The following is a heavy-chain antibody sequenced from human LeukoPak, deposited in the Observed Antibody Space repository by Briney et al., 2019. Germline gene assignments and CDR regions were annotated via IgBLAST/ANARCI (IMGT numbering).Heavy chain of an antibody. CDR3: ARGGGNYYWDQ. Sequence: SETLSLTCTVSGYSISSGYYWGWIRQPPGKGLEWIGSIFHSGITYYNPSLKSRVTISVDTSKNQFSLKLSSVTAADTAVYYCARGGGNYYWDQWGQGTLVTVSS. D-gene: IGHD2/OR15-2a*01. CDR2: IFHSGIT. J-gene: IGHJ4*02. CDR1: GYSISSGYY. V-gene: IGHV4-38-2*02.